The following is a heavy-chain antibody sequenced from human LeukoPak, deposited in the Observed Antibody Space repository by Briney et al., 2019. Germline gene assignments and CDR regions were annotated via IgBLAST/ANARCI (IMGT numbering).Heavy chain of an antibody. CDR3: AREVRSGWYYFDY. CDR2: IYHSGST. D-gene: IGHD6-19*01. CDR1: GGSISSYY. Sequence: SETLSLTCTVSGGSISSYYWSWVRQPPGKGLEWIGEIYHSGSTNYNPSLKSRVTISVDKSKNQFSLKLSSVTAADTAVYYCAREVRSGWYYFDYWGQGTLVTVSS. V-gene: IGHV4-4*02. J-gene: IGHJ4*02.